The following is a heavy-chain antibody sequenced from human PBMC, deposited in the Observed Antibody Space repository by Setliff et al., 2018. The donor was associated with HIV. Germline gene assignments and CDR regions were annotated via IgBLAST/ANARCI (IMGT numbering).Heavy chain of an antibody. D-gene: IGHD3-22*01. J-gene: IGHJ3*02. Sequence: SETLSLTCTVSGGSISSGGYYWNWIRQHPGKGLEWIGYISYSGSSYYNPSLKSRVTLSVDTSKNQFSLKLSSVTAADTAVYYCARGPLDSSGYRSDAFDIWGQGTMVTVSS. CDR3: ARGPLDSSGYRSDAFDI. V-gene: IGHV4-31*03. CDR2: ISYSGSS. CDR1: GGSISSGGYY.